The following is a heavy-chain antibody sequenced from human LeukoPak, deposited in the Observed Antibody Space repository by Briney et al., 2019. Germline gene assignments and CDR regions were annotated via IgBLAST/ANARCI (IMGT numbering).Heavy chain of an antibody. V-gene: IGHV5-51*01. Sequence: GASLKISFKGSGSRFNSYWIAWVRQVPRKGLEWMGIIYPGDSDTRYSPSFQGQVTISADKSISTAYLQWSSLQASDTALYYCARGKQQLVELDYWGQGTLVTVSS. D-gene: IGHD6-13*01. CDR1: GSRFNSYW. CDR2: IYPGDSDT. J-gene: IGHJ4*02. CDR3: ARGKQQLVELDY.